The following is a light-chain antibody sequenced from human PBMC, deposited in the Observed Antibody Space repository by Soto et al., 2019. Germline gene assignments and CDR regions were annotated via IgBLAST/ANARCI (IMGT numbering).Light chain of an antibody. Sequence: VMTQSPATLSVSPGERATLSCMASQSVSSNLAWYQQKPGQAPRPLIYGASIRATGIPARFRGRGSGTEFTLTISSLQSEDFAVYYCQQYNNWPPWTFGHGTKVEIK. CDR3: QQYNNWPPWT. CDR2: GAS. CDR1: QSVSSN. J-gene: IGKJ1*01. V-gene: IGKV3-15*01.